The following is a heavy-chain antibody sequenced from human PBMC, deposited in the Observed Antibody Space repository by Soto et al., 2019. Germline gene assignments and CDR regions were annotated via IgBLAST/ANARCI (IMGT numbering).Heavy chain of an antibody. D-gene: IGHD5-12*01. CDR2: INPSGGST. J-gene: IGHJ6*02. Sequence: ASVKVSCKASGYTFTSYYMHWVRQAPGQGLEWMGIINPSGGSTSYAQKFQGRVTMTRDTSTSTVYMELSSLRSEDTAVYYCARDHVEMATIFYYYYGMDVWGQGTTVTVSS. CDR3: ARDHVEMATIFYYYYGMDV. CDR1: GYTFTSYY. V-gene: IGHV1-46*01.